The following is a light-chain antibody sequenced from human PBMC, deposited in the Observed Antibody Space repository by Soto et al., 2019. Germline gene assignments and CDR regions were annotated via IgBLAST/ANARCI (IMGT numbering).Light chain of an antibody. J-gene: IGKJ1*01. Sequence: EIVITQSPDSLAVSLGERATIHCKSRQDVLSSSNNKHYLAWSQPTPRQPPKLXINWASTRASGVPERGDCSGAGPACTRPISSLQAEDVEVDDCPQYYSSPLTFGHGTKVDI. CDR1: QDVLSSSNNKHY. CDR3: PQYYSSPLT. V-gene: IGKV4-1*01. CDR2: WAS.